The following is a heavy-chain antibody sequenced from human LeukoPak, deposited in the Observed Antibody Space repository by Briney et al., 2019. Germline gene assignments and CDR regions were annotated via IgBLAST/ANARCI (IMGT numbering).Heavy chain of an antibody. CDR2: IYTSGST. D-gene: IGHD2-2*01. V-gene: IGHV4-4*07. J-gene: IGHJ4*02. CDR1: GGSINDYY. Sequence: SETLSLTCTVSGGSINDYYWSWIRQPAGKGLEWIGRIYTSGSTNYNPSLKSRVTLSIDTSKNQFSLKLSSVTAADTALYYCARDLSPLDVWDIVVVPAAQHFDYWGQGTLVTVSS. CDR3: ARDLSPLDVWDIVVVPAAQHFDY.